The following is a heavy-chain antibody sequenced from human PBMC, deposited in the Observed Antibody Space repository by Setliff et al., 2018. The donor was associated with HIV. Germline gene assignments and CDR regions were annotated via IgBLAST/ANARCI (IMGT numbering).Heavy chain of an antibody. CDR3: ARDDSNGNTDAFDI. CDR1: GFTFSSYG. Sequence: PGGSLRISCAASGFTFSSYGMHWVRQAPGKGLEWVAFIRYDGSNKYYADSVKGRFTISRDNSKNSLYLQMTSLRAEDTAVYYCARDDSNGNTDAFDIWGQGTTVTVSS. V-gene: IGHV3-30*02. D-gene: IGHD5-18*01. CDR2: IRYDGSNK. J-gene: IGHJ3*02.